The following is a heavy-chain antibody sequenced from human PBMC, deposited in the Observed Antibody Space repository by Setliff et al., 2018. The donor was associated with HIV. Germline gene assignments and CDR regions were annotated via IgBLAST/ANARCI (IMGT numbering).Heavy chain of an antibody. CDR1: GGSLGNSNYY. V-gene: IGHV4-39*07. CDR3: ARVDCSGGSCYSPAY. D-gene: IGHD2-15*01. J-gene: IGHJ4*02. CDR2: MSYSGST. Sequence: SETLSLTCTVSGGSLGNSNYYWGWIRQPPGKGLEWIGSMSYSGSTYYNPSLKSRVTISVDTSKNQFSLNLTSVTAADTAVYYCARVDCSGGSCYSPAYWGQGTLVTVSS.